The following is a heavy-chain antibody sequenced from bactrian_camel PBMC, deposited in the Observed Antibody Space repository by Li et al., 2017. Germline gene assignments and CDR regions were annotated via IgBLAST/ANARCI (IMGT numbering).Heavy chain of an antibody. J-gene: IGHJ4*01. Sequence: HVQLVESGGGSVQAGGSLKLSCAASGSDYSSICMGWFRQAPGKEREGVAFTDNAGNAKYADSVRGRFTVSKDNAKMTMYLELNSLNTEDTAMYYCAKTGFKYPYSDLQKGQGTQVTVS. CDR2: TDNAGNA. CDR1: GSDYSSIC. V-gene: IGHV3S53*01. D-gene: IGHD4*01.